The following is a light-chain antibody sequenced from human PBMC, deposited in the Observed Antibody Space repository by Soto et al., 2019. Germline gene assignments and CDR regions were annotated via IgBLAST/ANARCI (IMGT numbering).Light chain of an antibody. J-gene: IGKJ3*01. Sequence: DIVMTQSPLSLPVTPGEPASISCKSSQSLLHSNGYKYVYWFLQRPGQSPQVLIYLGSNRASGVPDRVSGSGSGTDFTLKISRVEAEDVGVYYCMQTLQIPHTFGPGTKVHIK. CDR2: LGS. CDR3: MQTLQIPHT. V-gene: IGKV2-28*01. CDR1: QSLLHSNGYKY.